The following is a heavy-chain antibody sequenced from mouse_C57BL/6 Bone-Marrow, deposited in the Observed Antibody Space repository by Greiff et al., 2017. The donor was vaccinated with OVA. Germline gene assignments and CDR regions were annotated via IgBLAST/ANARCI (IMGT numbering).Heavy chain of an antibody. D-gene: IGHD4-1*01. J-gene: IGHJ2*01. CDR2: IDPENGDT. V-gene: IGHV14-4*01. Sequence: VQLKQSGAELVRPGASVKLSCTASGFNIKDDYMHWVKQRPEQGLEWIGWIDPENGDTDSASKFQGKATITADTSSNTAYLQLSSLTSEATAVYYCTTNWDPFDYWGQGTALTVSS. CDR1: GFNIKDDY. CDR3: TTNWDPFDY.